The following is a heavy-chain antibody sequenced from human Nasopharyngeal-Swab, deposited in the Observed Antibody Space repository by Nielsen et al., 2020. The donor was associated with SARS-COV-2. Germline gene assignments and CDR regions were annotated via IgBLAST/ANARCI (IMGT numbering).Heavy chain of an antibody. J-gene: IGHJ6*02. Sequence: GESLKISCTASGFTFGDYAMSWFRQAPGKGLEWVGFIRSKAYGGTTEYAASVKGRFTISRDDSKSIAYLQMNSLKTEDTAGEEGKREGRKKKKKNTNYGMDVWGQKTTVTVSS. V-gene: IGHV3-49*03. CDR3: KREGRKKKKKNTNYGMDV. CDR1: GFTFGDYA. CDR2: IRSKAYGGTT. D-gene: IGHD2-2*01.